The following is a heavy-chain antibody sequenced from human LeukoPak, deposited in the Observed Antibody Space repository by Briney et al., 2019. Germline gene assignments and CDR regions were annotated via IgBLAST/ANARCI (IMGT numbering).Heavy chain of an antibody. CDR3: ARDLFDSSGYYPNPNWFDP. J-gene: IGHJ5*02. CDR1: GYTFTGYY. Sequence: ASVKVSCKASGYTFTGYYMHWVRQAPGQGLEWMGWINPNSGGTNYAQKFQGRVTMTRDTSISTAHMELSRLRSDDTAVYYCARDLFDSSGYYPNPNWFDPWGQGTLVTVSS. D-gene: IGHD3-22*01. V-gene: IGHV1-2*02. CDR2: INPNSGGT.